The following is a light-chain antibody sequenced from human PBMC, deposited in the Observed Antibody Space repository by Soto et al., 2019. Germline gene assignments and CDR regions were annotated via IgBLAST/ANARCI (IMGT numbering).Light chain of an antibody. V-gene: IGKV1-39*01. Sequence: DIQMTQSPSSLSASVGDRVTITCRASQNMDTYLNWYQQKPGKSPKLLIYAASSLQGGVPSRFSGGGSGTDFTLTISSLQPEDFATYYCQQSYILTYTCGQGTKVEIK. CDR2: AAS. CDR3: QQSYILTYT. J-gene: IGKJ2*01. CDR1: QNMDTY.